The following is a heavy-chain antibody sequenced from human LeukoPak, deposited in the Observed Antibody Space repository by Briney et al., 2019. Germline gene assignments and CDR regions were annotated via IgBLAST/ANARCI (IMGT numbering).Heavy chain of an antibody. CDR2: INDRGST. Sequence: SETLSLTCAVYGGSFSGYSWTWIRQSPGKGLEWIGQINDRGSTKYNPSLKSRVTISVDTSKNQFSLKLSSVTAADTAVYYCARSGSYYYWGQGTLVTVSS. D-gene: IGHD1-26*01. CDR3: ARSGSYYY. CDR1: GGSFSGYS. V-gene: IGHV4-34*01. J-gene: IGHJ4*02.